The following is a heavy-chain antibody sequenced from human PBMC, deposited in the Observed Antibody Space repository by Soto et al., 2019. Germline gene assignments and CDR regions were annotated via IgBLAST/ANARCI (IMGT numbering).Heavy chain of an antibody. D-gene: IGHD6-13*01. J-gene: IGHJ5*02. CDR1: GYTFTGYY. V-gene: IGHV1-2*04. CDR3: ARGLSEQQPPSSWFDP. Sequence: ASVKVSCKASGYTFTGYYMHWVRQAPGQGLEWMGWINPNSGGTNYAQKFQGWVTMTRDTSISTAYMELSRLRSDDTAVYYCARGLSEQQPPSSWFDPWGQGTLVTVSS. CDR2: INPNSGGT.